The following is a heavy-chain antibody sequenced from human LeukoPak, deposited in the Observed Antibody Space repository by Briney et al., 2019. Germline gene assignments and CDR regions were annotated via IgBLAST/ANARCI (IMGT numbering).Heavy chain of an antibody. CDR1: GFTFSSYA. CDR3: AKDQSIAPTVYFDY. D-gene: IGHD6-6*01. CDR2: ISGSGGST. V-gene: IGHV3-23*01. Sequence: GGSLRLSCAASGFTFSSYAMSWVRQAPGKGLEWVSAISGSGGSTYYADSVEGRFTISRDNSKNTLYLQMNSLRAEDTAVYYCAKDQSIAPTVYFDYWGQGTLVTVSS. J-gene: IGHJ4*02.